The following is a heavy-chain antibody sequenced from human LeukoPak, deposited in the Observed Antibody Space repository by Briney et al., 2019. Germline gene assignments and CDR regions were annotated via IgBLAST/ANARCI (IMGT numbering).Heavy chain of an antibody. CDR1: GFTFSSYA. CDR2: ITGSDDAT. V-gene: IGHV3-23*01. D-gene: IGHD3-22*01. CDR3: AKGPRVNSGYHPDY. Sequence: GGSLRLSCAASGFTFSSYAMTWVREAPGKGLEWVSTITGSDDATYYAGSVKGRFTISRDYSRNTVYLQLNSLRAEDSAMYYCAKGPRVNSGYHPDYWGQGTLVTVSS. J-gene: IGHJ4*02.